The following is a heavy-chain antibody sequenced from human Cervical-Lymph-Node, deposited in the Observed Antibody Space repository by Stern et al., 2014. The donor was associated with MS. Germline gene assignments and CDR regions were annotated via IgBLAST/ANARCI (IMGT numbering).Heavy chain of an antibody. J-gene: IGHJ5*02. CDR1: GFSLSTSGVG. Sequence: QITLKESGPTLVKPTQTLTLTCTFSGFSLSTSGVGVGWIRQPPGKALEWLVLIYGEDGKRYSPFLNCRLTITKGTSKNQVVLTMTNMDPVDTATYYCAHRPDWSGYLSNWFDPWGQGTLVTVSS. V-gene: IGHV2-5*02. CDR2: IYGEDGK. CDR3: AHRPDWSGYLSNWFDP. D-gene: IGHD3-3*01.